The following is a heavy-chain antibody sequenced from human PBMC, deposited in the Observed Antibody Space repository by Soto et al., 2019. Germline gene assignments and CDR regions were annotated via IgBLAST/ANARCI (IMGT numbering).Heavy chain of an antibody. CDR2: INHSGST. CDR1: GGSFSGYY. J-gene: IGHJ5*02. Sequence: SETLSLTCAVYGGSFSGYYWSWIRQPPGKGLEWIGEINHSGSTNYNPSLKSRVTISVDTSKNQFSLKLSSVTAADTAVYYCARASSWNYYGSGSHRPRYNWFDPWGQGTLVTVSS. V-gene: IGHV4-34*01. D-gene: IGHD3-10*01. CDR3: ARASSWNYYGSGSHRPRYNWFDP.